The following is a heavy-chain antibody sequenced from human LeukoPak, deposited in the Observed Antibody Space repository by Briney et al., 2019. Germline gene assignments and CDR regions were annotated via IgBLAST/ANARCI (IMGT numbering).Heavy chain of an antibody. CDR3: ARKRSFDRFGDAFDI. V-gene: IGHV1-18*01. CDR2: ISAYNGNT. D-gene: IGHD3-9*01. Sequence: ASVKVSCKASGYTFTSYGISWVRQAPGQGLEWMGWISAYNGNTNYAQKLQGRVTMTTDTSTSTAYMELRSLRSDDTAVYYCARKRSFDRFGDAFDIWGQGTMVTVSS. CDR1: GYTFTSYG. J-gene: IGHJ3*02.